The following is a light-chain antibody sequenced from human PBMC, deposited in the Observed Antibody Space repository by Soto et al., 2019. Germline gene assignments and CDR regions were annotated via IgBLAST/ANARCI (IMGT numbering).Light chain of an antibody. V-gene: IGLV4-60*02. CDR1: SGHSSYI. Sequence: QPVLTQSSSASASLGSSVKLTCTLSSGHSSYIIAWHQQQPGKAPRYLMNLEGSGSFNKGSGVPDRFSGSSSGADRYLTISNLQFEDEADYYCETWDINTHVVFGGGTKLNVL. CDR2: LEGSGSF. J-gene: IGLJ2*01. CDR3: ETWDINTHVV.